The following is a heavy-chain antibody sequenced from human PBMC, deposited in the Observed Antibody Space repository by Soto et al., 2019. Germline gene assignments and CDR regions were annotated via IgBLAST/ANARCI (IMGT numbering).Heavy chain of an antibody. CDR1: GFTFNRYA. V-gene: IGHV3-23*01. J-gene: IGHJ3*02. Sequence: EVQLLESGGGLVQPGGSLRLSCAASGFTFNRYAMSWVRQAPGRGLEWVSTISDSGASTYFADSVKGRFTISRDNPMNTLYLHMNSLRAEDTAVYYCVNPGDQYQLPTINDNFNIWGKGTMVTVSS. CDR2: ISDSGAST. D-gene: IGHD2-2*01. CDR3: VNPGDQYQLPTINDNFNI.